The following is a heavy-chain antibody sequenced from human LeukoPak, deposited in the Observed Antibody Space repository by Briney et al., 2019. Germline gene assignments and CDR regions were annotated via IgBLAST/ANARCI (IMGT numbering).Heavy chain of an antibody. D-gene: IGHD2-15*01. CDR1: GYTFTSYG. CDR3: ARDPNCSGGSCYLRGYYYYGMDV. Sequence: ASVTVSCKASGYTFTSYGISWVRQAPGQGLEWMGWISAYNGNTNYAQKLQGRVTMTTDTSTSTAYMELRSLRSDDTAVYYCARDPNCSGGSCYLRGYYYYGMDVWGQGTTVTVSS. J-gene: IGHJ6*02. CDR2: ISAYNGNT. V-gene: IGHV1-18*01.